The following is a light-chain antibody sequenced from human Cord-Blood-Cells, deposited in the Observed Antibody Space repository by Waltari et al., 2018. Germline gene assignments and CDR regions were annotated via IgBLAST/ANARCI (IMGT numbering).Light chain of an antibody. J-gene: IGLJ1*01. CDR2: DVS. CDR1: SSDVGGYNY. CDR3: CSYAGSYTFV. Sequence: QSALTQPRSVSESPGQSVTISCTGTSSDVGGYNYVSWYQQHPGKAPKPMIYDVSKRPSGVPDRFSGSKSGNTASLTISGLQAEDEADYYCCSYAGSYTFVFGTGTKVTVL. V-gene: IGLV2-11*01.